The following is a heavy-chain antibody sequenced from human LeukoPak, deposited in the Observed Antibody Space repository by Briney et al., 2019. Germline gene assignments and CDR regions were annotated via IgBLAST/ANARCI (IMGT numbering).Heavy chain of an antibody. J-gene: IGHJ4*02. D-gene: IGHD3-22*01. CDR3: AKPIPMIVVVMLVFDY. Sequence: GGSLRLSCAASGVTFRSDAMSGVREAPGEGVEWVSAISVCGSITYYAHSVTRPFTISTDNSKTPLYLQMNSLRAVDTAVYYCAKPIPMIVVVMLVFDYWGQGTLVTVSS. CDR2: ISVCGSIT. V-gene: IGHV3-23*01. CDR1: GVTFRSDA.